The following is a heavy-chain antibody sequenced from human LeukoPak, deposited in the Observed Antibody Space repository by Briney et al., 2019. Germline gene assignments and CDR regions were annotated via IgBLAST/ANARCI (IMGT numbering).Heavy chain of an antibody. Sequence: SETLSLTCTVSGVSISSYYWSWIRQPPGKGLEWIGYIYYSGSTNYNPSLKSRVTISVDMSKNQFSLKLNSVTAADTAVYYCARGGSYGTSGYWGQGTLVTVSS. CDR2: IYYSGST. J-gene: IGHJ4*02. V-gene: IGHV4-59*01. CDR1: GVSISSYY. CDR3: ARGGSYGTSGY. D-gene: IGHD5-18*01.